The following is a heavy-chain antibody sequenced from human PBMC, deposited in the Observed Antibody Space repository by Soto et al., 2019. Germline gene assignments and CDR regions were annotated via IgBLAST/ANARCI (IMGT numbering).Heavy chain of an antibody. J-gene: IGHJ4*02. Sequence: SVKVSCKASGGTFSSYAISWVRQAPGQGLEWMGGIIPIFGTANYAQKFQGRVTITADESTSTAYMELSSLRSEDTAVYYCARESAVAGISAIGVPYYFDYWGQGTLVTVSS. CDR1: GGTFSSYA. V-gene: IGHV1-69*13. CDR3: ARESAVAGISAIGVPYYFDY. D-gene: IGHD6-19*01. CDR2: IIPIFGTA.